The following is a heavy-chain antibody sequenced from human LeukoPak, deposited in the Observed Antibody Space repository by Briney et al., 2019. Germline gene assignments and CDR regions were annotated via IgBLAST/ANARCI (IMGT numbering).Heavy chain of an antibody. CDR1: GGSISSYY. CDR3: ARLTSRVAYFDY. CDR2: INHSGST. Sequence: SETLSLTCTVSGGSISSYYWSWIRQPPGKGLEWIGEINHSGSTNYNPSLKSRVTISVDTSKNQFSLKLSSVTAADTAVYYCARLTSRVAYFDYWGQGTLVTVSS. D-gene: IGHD3-16*01. J-gene: IGHJ4*02. V-gene: IGHV4-34*01.